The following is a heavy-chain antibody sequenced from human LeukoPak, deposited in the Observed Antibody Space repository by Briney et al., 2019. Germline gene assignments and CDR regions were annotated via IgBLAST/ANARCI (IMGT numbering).Heavy chain of an antibody. V-gene: IGHV1-69*13. Sequence: GASVKVSCKASGGTFSSYAISWVRQAPGQGLEWMGGIIPIFGTANYAQKFQGRVTITADESTSTAYMELSSLRSEDTAVYYCARAKLYSGSYYAFDYWGQGTLVTVSS. CDR3: ARAKLYSGSYYAFDY. CDR2: IIPIFGTA. D-gene: IGHD1-26*01. J-gene: IGHJ4*02. CDR1: GGTFSSYA.